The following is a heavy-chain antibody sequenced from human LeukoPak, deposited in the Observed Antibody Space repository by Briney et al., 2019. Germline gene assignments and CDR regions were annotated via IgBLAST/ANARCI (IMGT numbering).Heavy chain of an antibody. D-gene: IGHD3-3*01. Sequence: GGSLRLSCAASGFIFSSYTMNWVRQAPGKGLEWVANIKEDGSEKDYVDSVKGRFTISRDNAKNSLYLQMNSLRAEDTAVYYCARGSIFGVVIPSYYYYYMDVWGKGTTVTVSS. CDR3: ARGSIFGVVIPSYYYYYMDV. CDR2: IKEDGSEK. J-gene: IGHJ6*03. V-gene: IGHV3-7*01. CDR1: GFIFSSYT.